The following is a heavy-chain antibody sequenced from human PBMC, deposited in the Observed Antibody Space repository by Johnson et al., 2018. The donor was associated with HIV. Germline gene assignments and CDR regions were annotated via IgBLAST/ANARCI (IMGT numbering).Heavy chain of an antibody. CDR1: GFTFSSYW. J-gene: IGHJ3*02. Sequence: VQLVESGGGLVQPGGSLRLSCAASGFTFSSYWMSWVRQAPGKGLEWVANIKEDGSEKYYADSLKGRFTISRDNSKNTLYLQMNSLRAEDTAVYYCAKDPGGGSYPNDAFDIWGQGTMVTVSS. V-gene: IGHV3-7*01. CDR3: AKDPGGGSYPNDAFDI. D-gene: IGHD1-26*01. CDR2: IKEDGSEK.